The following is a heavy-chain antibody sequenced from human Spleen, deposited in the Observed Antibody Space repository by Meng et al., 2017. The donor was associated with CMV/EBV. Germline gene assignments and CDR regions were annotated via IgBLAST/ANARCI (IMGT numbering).Heavy chain of an antibody. D-gene: IGHD4-17*01. CDR2: INPNSGGT. CDR3: ARSFPARYDHGDDHWFDP. CDR1: GYTFTGYY. V-gene: IGHV1-2*02. Sequence: ASVKVSCKASGYTFTGYYIHWVRQAPGQGLEWMGWINPNSGGTNYAQKFQGRVTMTRDTSISTAYMELSRLRSDDTAVFYCARSFPARYDHGDDHWFDPWGQGTLVTVSS. J-gene: IGHJ5*02.